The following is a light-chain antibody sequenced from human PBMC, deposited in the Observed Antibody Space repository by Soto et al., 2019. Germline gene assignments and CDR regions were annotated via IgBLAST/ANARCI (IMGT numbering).Light chain of an antibody. CDR1: QSIRSY. CDR3: QQRYNWVT. V-gene: IGKV3-11*01. J-gene: IGKJ4*01. CDR2: DAS. Sequence: EIVLTQAPATLSLSPGETATLSCRASQSIRSYLAWYQQKPGQAPRLLIYDASNRATGVPARFSGSGSGTDFTLTISRLEPEDFAVYYCQQRYNWVTFGGGTKVEI.